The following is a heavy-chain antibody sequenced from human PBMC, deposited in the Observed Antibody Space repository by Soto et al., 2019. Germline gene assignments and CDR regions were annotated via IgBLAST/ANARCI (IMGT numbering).Heavy chain of an antibody. CDR1: GYSFSSYW. V-gene: IGHV5-51*01. J-gene: IGHJ6*02. Sequence: EVQLVQSGAEVKKPGESLIISCEAFGYSFSSYWIGWVRQMPGKGLEWMGIIYPGTSYARYSPSFQGQVTISADKSICTTDVQWSRLKSSDSATYYCARRYCTNTTNCPVGYGFDVWGQGTTVTVSS. D-gene: IGHD2-8*01. CDR2: IYPGTSYA. CDR3: ARRYCTNTTNCPVGYGFDV.